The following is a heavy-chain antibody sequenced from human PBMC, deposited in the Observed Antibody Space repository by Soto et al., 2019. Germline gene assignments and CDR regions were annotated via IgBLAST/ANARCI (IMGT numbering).Heavy chain of an antibody. CDR1: GDSISSYY. CDR3: ASSNIAAAGFYYYGMDV. J-gene: IGHJ6*02. D-gene: IGHD6-13*01. Sequence: SESLSLTCTVSGDSISSYYWSWIRQPPGKGLEWIGYIYYSGSTNYNPSLKSRVTISVDTSKNQFSLKLSSVTAADTAVYYCASSNIAAAGFYYYGMDVWGRGTTVTVSS. CDR2: IYYSGST. V-gene: IGHV4-59*01.